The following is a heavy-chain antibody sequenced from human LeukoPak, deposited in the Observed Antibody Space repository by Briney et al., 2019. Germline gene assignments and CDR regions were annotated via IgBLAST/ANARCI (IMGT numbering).Heavy chain of an antibody. V-gene: IGHV3-66*04. D-gene: IGHD3-22*01. CDR2: IYSGGTT. J-gene: IGHJ4*02. CDR1: GFTVSSNY. CDR3: AKLLYYYDSSQPY. Sequence: GGSLRLSCAASGFTVSSNYMSWVRQAPGKGLEWVSVIYSGGTTYYADSVKDRFTISRDNSKNTLYLQMNSLRAEDTAVYYCAKLLYYYDSSQPYWGQGTLVTVSS.